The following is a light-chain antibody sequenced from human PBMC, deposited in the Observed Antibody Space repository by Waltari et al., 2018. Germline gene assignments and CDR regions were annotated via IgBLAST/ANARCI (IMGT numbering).Light chain of an antibody. CDR3: QQAANFPLT. V-gene: IGKV1-12*01. CDR2: VAS. Sequence: DIQMTQSPSSVFASVGDRVTITCRASQGISTWLTWYQQKPGEVPKLLIYVASTLETGVPSRFSGGGSGTEFTLTINSLHPEDFATYYCQQAANFPLTFGGGTKVEIK. CDR1: QGISTW. J-gene: IGKJ4*01.